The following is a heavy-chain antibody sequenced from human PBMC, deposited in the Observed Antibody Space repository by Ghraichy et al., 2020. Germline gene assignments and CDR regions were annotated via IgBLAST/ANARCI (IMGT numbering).Heavy chain of an antibody. Sequence: SQTLSLTCAISGDSVSSNSAAWNWIRQSPSRGLEWLGRTYYRSKWYNDYAVSVKSRITINPDTSKNQFSLQLNSVTPEDTAVYYCARDSGQWIQALREDYYYGMDVWGQGTTVTVSS. D-gene: IGHD5-18*01. V-gene: IGHV6-1*01. J-gene: IGHJ6*02. CDR1: GDSVSSNSAA. CDR2: TYYRSKWYN. CDR3: ARDSGQWIQALREDYYYGMDV.